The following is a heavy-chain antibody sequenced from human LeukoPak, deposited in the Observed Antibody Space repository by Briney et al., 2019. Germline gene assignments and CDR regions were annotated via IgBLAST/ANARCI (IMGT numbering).Heavy chain of an antibody. Sequence: SETLSLTCTVSGGSISSSSYYWGWIRQPPGKGLEWIGEINHSGSTNYNPSLKSRVTISVDTSKNQFSLKLSSVTAADTAVYYCARRDIYSYGVDYWGQGTLVTVSS. D-gene: IGHD5-18*01. J-gene: IGHJ4*02. CDR3: ARRDIYSYGVDY. CDR1: GGSISSSSYY. V-gene: IGHV4-39*07. CDR2: INHSGST.